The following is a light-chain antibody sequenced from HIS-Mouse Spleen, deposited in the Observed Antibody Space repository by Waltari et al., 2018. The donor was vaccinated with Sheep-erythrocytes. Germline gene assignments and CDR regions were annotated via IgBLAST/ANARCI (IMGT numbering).Light chain of an antibody. CDR1: SSDVGGYNY. CDR3: SSYTSSSTWV. CDR2: EVS. Sequence: QSALTQPASVSGSPGHSITISCTGTSSDVGGYNYVSWYQQHPGKAPKLMIYEVSNRPSGVSNRFSGSNSGNTASLTISGLQAEDEADYYCSSYTSSSTWVFGGGTKLTVL. J-gene: IGLJ3*02. V-gene: IGLV2-14*01.